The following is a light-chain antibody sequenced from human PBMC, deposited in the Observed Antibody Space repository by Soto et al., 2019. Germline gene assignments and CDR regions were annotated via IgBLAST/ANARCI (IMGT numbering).Light chain of an antibody. CDR3: SSFEASNNLL. J-gene: IGLJ2*01. CDR1: SSDVGGYNY. CDR2: EVS. V-gene: IGLV2-8*01. Sequence: QSVLTQPPSASGSPGQSVTISCTGTSSDVGGYNYVSWYQQHPGKTPKLMIYEVSKRPSGVPDRFSGSKSGNTASLTVSGLQVEDEADYYCSSFEASNNLLFGGGTQLTVL.